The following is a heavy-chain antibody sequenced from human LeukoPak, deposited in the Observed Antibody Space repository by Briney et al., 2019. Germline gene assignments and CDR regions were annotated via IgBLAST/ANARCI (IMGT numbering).Heavy chain of an antibody. CDR2: INHSGST. D-gene: IGHD3-3*01. CDR3: ARLATIFGLVNFDAFDI. V-gene: IGHV4-34*01. CDR1: GGSFSGYY. Sequence: SETLSLTCAVYGGSFSGYYWSWIRQPPGKGLEWIGEINHSGSTNYNPSLKSRVTISVDTSKNQFSLKLSSVTAADTAVHYCARLATIFGLVNFDAFDIWGQGTMVTVSS. J-gene: IGHJ3*02.